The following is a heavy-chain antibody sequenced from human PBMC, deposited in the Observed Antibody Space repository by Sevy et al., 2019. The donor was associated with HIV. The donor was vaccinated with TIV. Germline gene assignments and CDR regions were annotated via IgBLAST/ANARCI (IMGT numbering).Heavy chain of an antibody. CDR2: IWYDGSNK. D-gene: IGHD1-26*01. J-gene: IGHJ6*02. CDR3: AREGGSYSYYYYGMDV. CDR1: GFTFSSYG. Sequence: GGSLRLSCAASGFTFSSYGMHWVRQAPGKGLEWVAVIWYDGSNKCYADSVKGRFTISRDNSKNTLYLQMNSLRAEDTAVYYCAREGGSYSYYYYGMDVWGQGTTVTVSS. V-gene: IGHV3-33*01.